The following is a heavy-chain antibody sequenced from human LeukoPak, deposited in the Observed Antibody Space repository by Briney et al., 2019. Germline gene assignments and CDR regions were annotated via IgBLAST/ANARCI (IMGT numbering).Heavy chain of an antibody. CDR3: ARGSVSYYGPYYFDY. J-gene: IGHJ4*02. Sequence: PWETLSLTCTVSGGSISSSRYYWGWIRQPPGKGLEWIGSIYYGGSTYYNPSLKSRVTISVDTSKNQFSLKLSSVTAADTAVYYCARGSVSYYGPYYFDYWGQGTLVTVSS. V-gene: IGHV4-39*07. D-gene: IGHD1-26*01. CDR1: GGSISSSRYY. CDR2: IYYGGST.